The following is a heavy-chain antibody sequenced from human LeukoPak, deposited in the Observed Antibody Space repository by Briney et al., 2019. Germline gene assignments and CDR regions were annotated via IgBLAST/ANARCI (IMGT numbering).Heavy chain of an antibody. Sequence: ASVKVSCKASGCPFTDYYIHWVRQAPGHGLEWIGWMSPNSGDTLSPQKFQGRVTMTRDTAISTAYMELSSLRSDDTAVYYCARGQVLVGGNWFDPWGQGTLVTVSS. J-gene: IGHJ5*02. D-gene: IGHD3-10*01. CDR3: ARGQVLVGGNWFDP. CDR2: MSPNSGDT. V-gene: IGHV1-2*02. CDR1: GCPFTDYY.